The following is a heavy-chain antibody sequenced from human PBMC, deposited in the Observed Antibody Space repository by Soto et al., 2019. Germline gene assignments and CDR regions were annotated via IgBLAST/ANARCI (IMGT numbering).Heavy chain of an antibody. V-gene: IGHV3-23*01. J-gene: IGHJ4*02. CDR2: ISGSGGST. CDR1: GFTFSSYA. D-gene: IGHD5-12*01. Sequence: GGSLRLSCAASGFTFSSYAMSWVRQAPGKGLEWVSAISGSGGSTYYADSVKGRFTISRDNSKNTLYLQMNSLRAEDTAVYYCAKRGGYNLITDYYFDYWGQGTLVTVSS. CDR3: AKRGGYNLITDYYFDY.